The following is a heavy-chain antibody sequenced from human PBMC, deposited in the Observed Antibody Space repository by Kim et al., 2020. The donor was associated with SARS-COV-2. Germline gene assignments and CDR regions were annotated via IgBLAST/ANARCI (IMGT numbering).Heavy chain of an antibody. CDR1: GFTFSAYS. J-gene: IGHJ4*02. D-gene: IGHD3-16*01. V-gene: IGHV3-48*02. CDR3: ARDLGVGRVNTFGVGY. CDR2: ISSSSRTI. Sequence: GGSLRLSCAASGFTFSAYSMNWVRQAPGKGLEWVAYISSSSRTIYYADSVKGRFTISRDNAKNSLYLQMNSLRDEDTAVYDCARDLGVGRVNTFGVGYWGQGTLVTVSS.